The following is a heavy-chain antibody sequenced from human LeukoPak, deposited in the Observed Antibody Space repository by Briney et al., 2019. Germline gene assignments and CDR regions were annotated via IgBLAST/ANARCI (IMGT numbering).Heavy chain of an antibody. J-gene: IGHJ4*02. CDR3: ARHTRYSSSSRVFDY. D-gene: IGHD6-6*01. CDR2: IYPDDSDT. CDR1: GYTFTSYW. Sequence: GESLTISCKGSGYTFTSYWIGWVRQMPGKGLEWMGIIYPDDSDTKYSPSFQGQVTISADKSINTAYLQWSSLKASDTAIYYCARHTRYSSSSRVFDYWGQGTLVTVSS. V-gene: IGHV5-51*01.